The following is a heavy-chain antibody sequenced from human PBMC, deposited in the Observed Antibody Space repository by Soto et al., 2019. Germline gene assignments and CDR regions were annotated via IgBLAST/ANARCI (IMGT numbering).Heavy chain of an antibody. CDR1: GCTFTSYY. Sequence: SVSVSCQASGCTFTSYYMHWVRQPPVQGLEWVGIIDPSGCSTSYAQKFRGRVTMHRETSTSTVYMELSSLRSEDTAVYSGAGGYRRSWNRSYGMEAWGQGTTVTVS. CDR2: IDPSGCST. D-gene: IGHD6-13*01. V-gene: IGHV1-46*01. J-gene: IGHJ6*02. CDR3: AGGYRRSWNRSYGMEA.